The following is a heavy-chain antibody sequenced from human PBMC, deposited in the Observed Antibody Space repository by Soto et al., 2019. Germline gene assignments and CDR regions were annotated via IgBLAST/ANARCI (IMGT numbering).Heavy chain of an antibody. Sequence: PSETLSLTCAAYGGSFSGYYWSWIRQPPGKGLEWIGEINHSGSTNYNPSLKSRVTISVDTSKNQFSLKLSSVTAADTAVYYCARSSHVTIFGVVTNYYYYGMDVWGQGTTVTVSS. J-gene: IGHJ6*02. CDR2: INHSGST. V-gene: IGHV4-34*01. CDR1: GGSFSGYY. D-gene: IGHD3-3*01. CDR3: ARSSHVTIFGVVTNYYYYGMDV.